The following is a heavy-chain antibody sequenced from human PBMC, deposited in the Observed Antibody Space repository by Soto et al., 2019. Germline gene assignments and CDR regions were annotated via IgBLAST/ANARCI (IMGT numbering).Heavy chain of an antibody. Sequence: QVQLVQSGAEVKKPGSSVKVSCKASGGTFSSYAISWVRQAPGQGLEWMGGIIPIFGTANYAQKFQGRVTIPADESTSTAYMELSSLRSEDTAVYYCARREDYYGSGSYHPYYYYGMDVWGQGTTVTVSS. CDR1: GGTFSSYA. D-gene: IGHD3-10*01. V-gene: IGHV1-69*12. CDR3: ARREDYYGSGSYHPYYYYGMDV. J-gene: IGHJ6*02. CDR2: IIPIFGTA.